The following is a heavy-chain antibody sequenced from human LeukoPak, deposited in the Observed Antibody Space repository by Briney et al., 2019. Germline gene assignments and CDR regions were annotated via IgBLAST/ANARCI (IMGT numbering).Heavy chain of an antibody. CDR2: ISYDGSNK. CDR3: ARRGGEYGTWGSSWYYYYYMDV. J-gene: IGHJ6*03. D-gene: IGHD3-10*01. V-gene: IGHV3-30*04. CDR1: GFIFSSYA. Sequence: PRGSLRLSCAASGFIFSSYAMHWVRQAPGKGLEWVAVISYDGSNKYYADSVKGRFTISRDNSKNTLYLQMNSLRAEDTAVYYCARRGGEYGTWGSSWYYYYYMDVWGKGTTVTVSS.